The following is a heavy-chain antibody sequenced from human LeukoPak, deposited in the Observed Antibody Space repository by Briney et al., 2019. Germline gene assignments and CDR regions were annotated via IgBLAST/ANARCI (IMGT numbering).Heavy chain of an antibody. Sequence: SETLSLTCTVSGGSISSSSYYWGWIRQPPGKGLEWIGSIYYSGSTYYNPSLKSRVTISVDTSKNQFSLELSSVTAADTGVYYCARHRLYSSPGDYWGQGTLVTVSS. CDR1: GGSISSSSYY. D-gene: IGHD6-13*01. CDR3: ARHRLYSSPGDY. CDR2: IYYSGST. J-gene: IGHJ4*02. V-gene: IGHV4-39*01.